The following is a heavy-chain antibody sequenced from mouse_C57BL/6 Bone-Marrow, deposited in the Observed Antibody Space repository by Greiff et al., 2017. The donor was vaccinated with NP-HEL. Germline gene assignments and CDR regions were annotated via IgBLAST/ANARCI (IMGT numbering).Heavy chain of an antibody. Sequence: DVQLQESGPGLVKPSQSLSLTCSVTGYSITSGYYWNWIRQFPGNKLEWMGYISYDGSNNYNPSLKNRISITRDTSKNQFFLKLNSVTTEDTATYYCAPYYSNYFAWFAYWGQGTLVTVSA. D-gene: IGHD2-5*01. CDR3: APYYSNYFAWFAY. CDR2: ISYDGSN. J-gene: IGHJ3*01. V-gene: IGHV3-6*01. CDR1: GYSITSGYY.